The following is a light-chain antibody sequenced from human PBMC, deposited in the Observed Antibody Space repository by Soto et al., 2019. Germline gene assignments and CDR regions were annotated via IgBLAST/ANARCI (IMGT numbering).Light chain of an antibody. V-gene: IGKV3-20*01. CDR1: QTVSSNY. J-gene: IGKJ5*01. CDR3: QQYDSSLIT. Sequence: EIVLTQSPGTLSLSPGERATLSCRASQTVSSNYLAWYQQKPGQAPRLLIYGASSRATGIPDRFSGGGSETDFSLTISRLEPEDFAVYTCQQYDSSLITFGQGTRLEIK. CDR2: GAS.